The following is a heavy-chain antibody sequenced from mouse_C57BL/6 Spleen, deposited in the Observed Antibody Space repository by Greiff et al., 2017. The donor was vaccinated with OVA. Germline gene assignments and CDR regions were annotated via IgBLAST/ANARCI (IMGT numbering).Heavy chain of an antibody. CDR1: GFTFSDYY. V-gene: IGHV5-12*01. CDR3: ARGHYDYDEAY. J-gene: IGHJ3*01. D-gene: IGHD2-4*01. Sequence: EVQGVESGGGLVQPGGSLKLSCAASGFTFSDYYMYWVRQTPEKRLEWVAYISNGGGSTYYPDTVKGRFTISRDNAKNTLYLQMSRLKSEDTAMYYCARGHYDYDEAYWGQGTLVTVSA. CDR2: ISNGGGST.